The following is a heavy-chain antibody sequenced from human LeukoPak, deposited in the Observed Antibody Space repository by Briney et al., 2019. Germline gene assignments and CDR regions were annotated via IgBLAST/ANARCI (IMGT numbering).Heavy chain of an antibody. Sequence: SETLSLTCTVSGGSISSGGFYWSWIRQPPGKGLEWIGYFYYSGSTYYNPSLKSQVTISVDTSKNQFSLKLSSVTAADTAMYYCARGLHYYDSSALLVWGQGTLVTVSS. J-gene: IGHJ4*02. D-gene: IGHD3-22*01. CDR3: ARGLHYYDSSALLV. CDR2: FYYSGST. CDR1: GGSISSGGFY. V-gene: IGHV4-30-4*01.